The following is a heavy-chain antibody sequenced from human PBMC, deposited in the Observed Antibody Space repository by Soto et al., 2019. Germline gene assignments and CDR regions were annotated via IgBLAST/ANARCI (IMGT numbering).Heavy chain of an antibody. J-gene: IGHJ5*02. CDR2: INHSGST. Sequence: QVQLQQWGAGLLKPSETLSLTCAVYGGSFSGYYWSWIRQPPGKGLEWIGEINHSGSTNYNPSLMSRVTISVDTSKNQFSLKLSSVTAADTAVYYCARASFSSRAKWFDPWGQGTLVTVSS. V-gene: IGHV4-34*01. CDR3: ARASFSSRAKWFDP. D-gene: IGHD6-6*01. CDR1: GGSFSGYY.